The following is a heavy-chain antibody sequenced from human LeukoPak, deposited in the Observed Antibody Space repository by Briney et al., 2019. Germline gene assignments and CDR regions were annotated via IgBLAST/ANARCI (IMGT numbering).Heavy chain of an antibody. Sequence: GSSVHVSCQASVGTFSSYAISWVRQAPGQGLEWMGGIIPIFGTANYAQKFQGRVTTTADESTSTAYMELSSLRSEDTAVYYCARENYDSSGYYYGWFDPWGQGTLVTVSS. V-gene: IGHV1-69*01. CDR1: VGTFSSYA. CDR3: ARENYDSSGYYYGWFDP. CDR2: IIPIFGTA. J-gene: IGHJ5*02. D-gene: IGHD3-22*01.